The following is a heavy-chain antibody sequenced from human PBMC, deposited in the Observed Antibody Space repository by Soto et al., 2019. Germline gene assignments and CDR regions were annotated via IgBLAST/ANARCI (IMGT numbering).Heavy chain of an antibody. V-gene: IGHV1-69*13. CDR3: ARGGTTIVVAPPGWFDP. CDR2: IIPIFGTA. D-gene: IGHD3-22*01. CDR1: GGTFSSYA. Sequence: SVKVSCKASGGTFSSYAISWVRQAPGQGLEWMGGIIPIFGTANYAQKFQGRVTITADESTSTAYMELSSLRSEDTAVYYCARGGTTIVVAPPGWFDPWGQGTLVTVSS. J-gene: IGHJ5*02.